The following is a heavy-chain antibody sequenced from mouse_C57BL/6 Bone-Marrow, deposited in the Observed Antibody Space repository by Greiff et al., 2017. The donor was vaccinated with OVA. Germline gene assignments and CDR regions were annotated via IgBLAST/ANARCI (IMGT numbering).Heavy chain of an antibody. Sequence: QVQLQQSGAELARPGASVKMSCKASGYTFTSYTMHWVKQRPGQGLEWIGYINPSSGYTKYNQKFKDKATLTADKSSSTAYMQLSSLTSEDSAVYYCASQGRYFDVWDTGTTVTVSS. J-gene: IGHJ1*03. CDR1: GYTFTSYT. V-gene: IGHV1-4*01. CDR2: INPSSGYT. CDR3: ASQGRYFDV.